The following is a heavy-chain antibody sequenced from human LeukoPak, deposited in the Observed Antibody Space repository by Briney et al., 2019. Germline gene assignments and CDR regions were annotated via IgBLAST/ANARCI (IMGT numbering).Heavy chain of an antibody. V-gene: IGHV4-59*01. CDR1: GGSISIYY. CDR2: IYYSGST. D-gene: IGHD5-18*01. CDR3: ARGREGYSYGWGYYYYYMDV. J-gene: IGHJ6*03. Sequence: SETLSLTCTVSGGSISIYYWSWIRQPPGKGLEWIGYIYYSGSTNYNPSLKSRVTISVDTSKNQFSLKLSSMTAADTAVYYCARGREGYSYGWGYYYYYMDVWGKGTTVTLSS.